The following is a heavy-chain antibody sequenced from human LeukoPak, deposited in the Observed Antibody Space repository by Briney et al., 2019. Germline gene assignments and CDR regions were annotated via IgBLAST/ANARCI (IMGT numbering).Heavy chain of an antibody. V-gene: IGHV3-30*02. Sequence: GGSLRLSCAASGFTFSSYGMHWVRQAPGKGLEWVAFIRYDGSDKYYADSVKVRFTISRDNSKNTLYLQMNRLRAEDTAVYYCAKGPGFYFDYWGQGTLVTVSS. CDR3: AKGPGFYFDY. CDR2: IRYDGSDK. CDR1: GFTFSSYG. J-gene: IGHJ4*02.